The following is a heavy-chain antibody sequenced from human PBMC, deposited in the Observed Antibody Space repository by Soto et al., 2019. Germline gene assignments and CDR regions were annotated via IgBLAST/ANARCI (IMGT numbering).Heavy chain of an antibody. J-gene: IGHJ4*02. V-gene: IGHV3-74*01. D-gene: IGHD6-13*01. CDR3: ARGLDGSSWDYYLDY. CDR2: INVYGSST. CDR1: GFTFSRYW. Sequence: GGSLRLSCVASGFTFSRYWMHWVRQAPGKGLVWVSRINVYGSSTSYADSVKGRFTISRDNAKNTVYLQMNSLRVEDTAVYYCARGLDGSSWDYYLDYWGQGTLVTVSS.